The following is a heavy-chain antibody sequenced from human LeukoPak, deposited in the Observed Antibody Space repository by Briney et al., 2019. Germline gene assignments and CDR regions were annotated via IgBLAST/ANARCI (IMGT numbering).Heavy chain of an antibody. D-gene: IGHD1-26*01. CDR2: IGDAGT. J-gene: IGHJ3*01. Sequence: PGGSLRLSCAATGVTFNDFARTWVRQAPGKGLEWVSSIGDAGTYYADSVKGRFTISRDNSKNMLYLQLNSLRAGDTAMYYCAKNVGPFDVRGQGTMVTVSS. CDR1: GVTFNDFA. CDR3: AKNVGPFDV. V-gene: IGHV3-23*03.